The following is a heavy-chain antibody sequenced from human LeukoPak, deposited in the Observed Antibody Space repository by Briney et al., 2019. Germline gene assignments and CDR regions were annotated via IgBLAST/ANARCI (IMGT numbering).Heavy chain of an antibody. Sequence: GGSLRLSCVASGLSFTSYTMNWVRQAPGKGLEWVSSISSTSDYIYYIDSVKGRFSISRDNAKNSLYLQMSSLRVDDTATYFCARGPIDYGANPPSYYFDPWGQGALVTVSS. CDR1: GLSFTSYT. D-gene: IGHD4-17*01. CDR3: ARGPIDYGANPPSYYFDP. J-gene: IGHJ5*02. CDR2: ISSTSDYI. V-gene: IGHV3-21*01.